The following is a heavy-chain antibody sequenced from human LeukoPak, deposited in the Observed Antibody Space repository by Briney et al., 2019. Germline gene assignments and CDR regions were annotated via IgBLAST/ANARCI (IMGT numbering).Heavy chain of an antibody. J-gene: IGHJ4*02. V-gene: IGHV3-30*02. D-gene: IGHD3-16*01. Sequence: GGSLRLSRAPSGFTFSIYGMHCVRQAPGKRLEWVTCIGHDGTKIYYVDSVQGRFTISRDNSKNKLYLEMNSVSGEDTALYYCVKDNVTWGNRYFDHWGQGTLATVSS. CDR3: VKDNVTWGNRYFDH. CDR2: IGHDGTKI. CDR1: GFTFSIYG.